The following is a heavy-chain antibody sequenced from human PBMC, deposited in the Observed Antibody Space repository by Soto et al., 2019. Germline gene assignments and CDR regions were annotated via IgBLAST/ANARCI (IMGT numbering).Heavy chain of an antibody. D-gene: IGHD1-26*01. CDR3: ARSGSYYSYYYGMDI. CDR2: IWYDGSNK. Sequence: GGSLRLSCAASGFTFSSYGMHWVRQAPGKGLEWVAVIWYDGSNKYYADSVKGRFTISRDNSKNALYLQMNSLGAEDTAVYYCARSGSYYSYYYGMDIWGQGTTVTVSS. J-gene: IGHJ6*02. CDR1: GFTFSSYG. V-gene: IGHV3-33*01.